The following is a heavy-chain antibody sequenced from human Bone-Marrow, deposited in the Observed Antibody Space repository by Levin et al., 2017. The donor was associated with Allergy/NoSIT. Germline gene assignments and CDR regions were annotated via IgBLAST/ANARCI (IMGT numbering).Heavy chain of an antibody. D-gene: IGHD2-15*01. Sequence: GGSLRLSCVASGFTFNNAWMNWVRQTPGKGLEWVSVIGGSDGTTYYADSVKGRFTISRDNSKNTLYLQMNSLRADDTAVYFCARTPGALVVTPYFDSWGQGTLVSVSS. CDR3: ARTPGALVVTPYFDS. CDR1: GFTFNNAW. V-gene: IGHV3-23*01. CDR2: IGGSDGTT. J-gene: IGHJ4*02.